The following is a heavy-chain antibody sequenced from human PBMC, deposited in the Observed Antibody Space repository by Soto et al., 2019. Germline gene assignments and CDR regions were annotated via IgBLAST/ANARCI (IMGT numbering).Heavy chain of an antibody. CDR2: INPKSGVA. Sequence: GASVKVSCKASGYTFTGYYIHWVRQAPGQGLEWMGWINPKSGVANYAQKFQGRVTMTRDTSISTAYMELSRLRSDDTAVYYCARDRGIIYYYCMDVWGQGTTVTVSS. V-gene: IGHV1-2*02. J-gene: IGHJ6*02. CDR1: GYTFTGYY. D-gene: IGHD3-16*01. CDR3: ARDRGIIYYYCMDV.